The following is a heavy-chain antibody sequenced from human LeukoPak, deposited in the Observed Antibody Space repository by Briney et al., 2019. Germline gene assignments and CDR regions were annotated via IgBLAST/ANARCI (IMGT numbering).Heavy chain of an antibody. V-gene: IGHV1-2*02. J-gene: IGHJ6*02. Sequence: ASVKVSCKASGYTFTGYHLHWVRQAPAQGLEWMGWLNPNSGDTNYAQKFQGRVTLTGDTSISAAYMDLGRLTSDDTAVYYCAREMVRGVIIKDYYYYGMDVWGQGTTVTVSS. CDR3: AREMVRGVIIKDYYYYGMDV. D-gene: IGHD3-10*01. CDR1: GYTFTGYH. CDR2: LNPNSGDT.